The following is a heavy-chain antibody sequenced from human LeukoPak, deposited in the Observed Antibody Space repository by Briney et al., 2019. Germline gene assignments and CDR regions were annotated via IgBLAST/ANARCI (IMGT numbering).Heavy chain of an antibody. Sequence: GGSLRLSCAASGFTFSSYGMHWVRQAPGKGLEWVAVISHDGSNKYYADSVKGRFTISRDNSKNTLYLQMNSLRAEDTAVYYCARGYCGGDCLDYWGQGTLVTVSS. D-gene: IGHD2-21*01. CDR2: ISHDGSNK. CDR1: GFTFSSYG. CDR3: ARGYCGGDCLDY. V-gene: IGHV3-30*03. J-gene: IGHJ4*02.